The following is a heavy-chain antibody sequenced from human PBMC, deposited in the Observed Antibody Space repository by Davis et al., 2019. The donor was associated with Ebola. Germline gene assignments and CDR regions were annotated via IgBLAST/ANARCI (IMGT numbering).Heavy chain of an antibody. CDR2: IYPGDSDT. D-gene: IGHD3-10*01. Sequence: GESLKISCQGSGYSFTSYWIGWVRQMPGKGLEWMGIIYPGDSDTRYSTSFQGQVTISVDNSITTAYLQWTSLKASDTAMYYCARGETFDVWGQGTMVTVSS. CDR1: GYSFTSYW. CDR3: ARGETFDV. V-gene: IGHV5-51*01. J-gene: IGHJ3*01.